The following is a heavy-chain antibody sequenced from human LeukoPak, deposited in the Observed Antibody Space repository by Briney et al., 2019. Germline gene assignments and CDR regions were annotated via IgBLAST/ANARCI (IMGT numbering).Heavy chain of an antibody. J-gene: IGHJ5*02. CDR3: ARQRGSSIGDYVSWFDP. CDR1: GGPISSYY. D-gene: IGHD4-17*01. Sequence: PSETLSLTCTVSGGPISSYYWSWIRQPPGKGLEWIGYIYYSGSTNYNPSLKSRVTISVDTSKNQFSLKLSSVTAADTAVYYCARQRGSSIGDYVSWFDPWGQGTLVTVSS. V-gene: IGHV4-59*08. CDR2: IYYSGST.